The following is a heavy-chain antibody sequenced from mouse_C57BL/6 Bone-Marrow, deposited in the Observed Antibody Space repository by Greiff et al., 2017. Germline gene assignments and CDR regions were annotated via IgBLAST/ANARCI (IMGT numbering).Heavy chain of an antibody. V-gene: IGHV1-81*01. CDR3: ALYYGSSPDY. D-gene: IGHD1-1*01. CDR1: GYTFTSSG. CDR2: IYPRSGNT. Sequence: QVQLQQSGAELARPGASVKLSCKASGYTFTSSGISWVKQRTGQGLEWIGEIYPRSGNTYYNEKFKGKATLTADKSSSTAYMELRSLTSEDAAVYFSALYYGSSPDYWGQGTTLTVSS. J-gene: IGHJ2*01.